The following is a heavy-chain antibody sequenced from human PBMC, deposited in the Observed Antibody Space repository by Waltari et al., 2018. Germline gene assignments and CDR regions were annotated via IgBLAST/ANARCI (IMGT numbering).Heavy chain of an antibody. CDR3: ARDGGYYFDY. D-gene: IGHD2-15*01. Sequence: QVQLVQSGAEVKKPGSSVKVSCKASGVPFSSYAISWVRQAPGQGLEWMGRINPIFGTANYAQKFQGKVKNTADEATSTASMERSSLRSEDKAGYYCARDGGYYFDYWGQGTLVTVSS. CDR1: GVPFSSYA. V-gene: IGHV1-69*13. J-gene: IGHJ4*02. CDR2: INPIFGTA.